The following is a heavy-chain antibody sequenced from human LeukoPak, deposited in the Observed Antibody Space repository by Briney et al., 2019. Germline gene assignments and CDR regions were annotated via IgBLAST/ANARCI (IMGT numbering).Heavy chain of an antibody. CDR2: IIPMLGIA. CDR3: ARPSAGDSRLDY. J-gene: IGHJ4*02. Sequence: VASVKVSCKASGGTFSNYAISWVRQAPGQGLEWMGRIIPMLGIANYAQKFQGRVTITADKSTSTAYMELSSLRSEDTAVYYCARPSAGDSRLDYWGQGTLVTVSS. CDR1: GGTFSNYA. D-gene: IGHD3-16*01. V-gene: IGHV1-69*04.